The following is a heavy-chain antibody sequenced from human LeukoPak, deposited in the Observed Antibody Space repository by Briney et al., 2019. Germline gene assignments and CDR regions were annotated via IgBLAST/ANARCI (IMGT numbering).Heavy chain of an antibody. D-gene: IGHD5-24*01. CDR1: GGTFSSYA. CDR3: ARVEMATLGY. V-gene: IGHV1-2*02. Sequence: GASVKVSCKASGGTFSSYAISWVRQAPGQGLEWMGWINPNSGGTNYAQKFQGRVTMTRDTSISTAYMELSRLRSDDTAVYYCARVEMATLGYWGQGTLVTVSS. CDR2: INPNSGGT. J-gene: IGHJ4*02.